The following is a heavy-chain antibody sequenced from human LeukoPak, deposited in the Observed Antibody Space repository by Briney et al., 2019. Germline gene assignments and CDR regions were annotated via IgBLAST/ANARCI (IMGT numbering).Heavy chain of an antibody. V-gene: IGHV5-51*01. CDR3: ARVEGGTRVDY. J-gene: IGHJ4*02. CDR2: IYAGDSDT. Sequence: GESLRISCKGSGYSFSNYWLGWVRQVPGKGLEWMGIIYAGDSDTRYSPSFQGQVTISADKSISTAYLEWSSLRASDTAMYYCARVEGGTRVDYWGQGTLVTVSS. CDR1: GYSFSNYW. D-gene: IGHD1-26*01.